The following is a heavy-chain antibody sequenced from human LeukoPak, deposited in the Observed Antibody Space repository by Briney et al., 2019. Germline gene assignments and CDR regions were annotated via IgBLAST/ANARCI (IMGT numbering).Heavy chain of an antibody. V-gene: IGHV4-59*08. Sequence: SETRSLTCTVSGVSITSFSWSWIRQPPGKGLEWIGYIYFSGSTNYNPSLKSRVTVSLDTTKNQVSLKLSSVSAADTAVYYCASTGYCIGGSCYSNYFDHWGQGTVVTVSS. CDR2: IYFSGST. J-gene: IGHJ4*02. CDR3: ASTGYCIGGSCYSNYFDH. D-gene: IGHD2-15*01. CDR1: GVSITSFS.